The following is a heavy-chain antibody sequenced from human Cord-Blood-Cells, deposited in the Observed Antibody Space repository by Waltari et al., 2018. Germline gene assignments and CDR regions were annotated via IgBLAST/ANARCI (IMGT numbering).Heavy chain of an antibody. CDR3: ARHSSSSWYEYPDWFDP. CDR2: IYYSGST. V-gene: IGHV4-39*01. D-gene: IGHD6-13*01. Sequence: SIYYSGSTYYNPSLKSRVTISVDTSKNQFSLKLSSVTAADTAVYYCARHSSSSWYEYPDWFDPWGQGTLVTVSS. J-gene: IGHJ5*02.